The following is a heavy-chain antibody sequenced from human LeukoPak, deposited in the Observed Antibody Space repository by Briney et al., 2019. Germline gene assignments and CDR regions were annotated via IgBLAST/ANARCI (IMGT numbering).Heavy chain of an antibody. J-gene: IGHJ6*02. V-gene: IGHV4-34*01. CDR3: ARARSIAARPRTYYYYGMDV. CDR2: INHSGST. Sequence: SETLSLTCAVYGGSFSGYYWSWIRQPPGKGLEWIGEINHSGSTNYNPSLKGRVTISVDTSKNQFSLKLSSVTAADTAVYYCARARSIAARPRTYYYYGMDVWGQGTTVTVSS. D-gene: IGHD6-6*01. CDR1: GGSFSGYY.